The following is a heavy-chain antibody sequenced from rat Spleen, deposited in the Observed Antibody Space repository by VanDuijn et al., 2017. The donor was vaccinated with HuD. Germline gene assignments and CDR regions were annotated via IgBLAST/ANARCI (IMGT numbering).Heavy chain of an antibody. CDR3: ASRTGNWFAY. CDR2: IRHDGSST. CDR1: GFTFSDYA. V-gene: IGHV5-29*01. D-gene: IGHD5-1*01. Sequence: EVRLVESGGDLVQPGRSLKLSCAASGFTFSDYAMAWVRQTPTKGLEWVATIRHDGSSTDYRDSVKGRFTISRDNAKTILYLQMDSLRSEDTATYFCASRTGNWFAYWGQGTLVTVSS. J-gene: IGHJ3*01.